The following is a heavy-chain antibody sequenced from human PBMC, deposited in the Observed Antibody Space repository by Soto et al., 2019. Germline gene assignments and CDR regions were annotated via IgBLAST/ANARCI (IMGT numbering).Heavy chain of an antibody. Sequence: EVQLVESGGGLVQPGGSLRLSCAASGFTFSNYEMNWVRQAPGKGLEWVSYISSSGSTIYYADSVKGRFTLSRDNAKNSLYLQMNSLRAEVTAVYYCARVPDYGGYAYWGQGTLVTVSS. CDR2: ISSSGSTI. CDR1: GFTFSNYE. J-gene: IGHJ4*02. CDR3: ARVPDYGGYAY. V-gene: IGHV3-48*03. D-gene: IGHD4-17*01.